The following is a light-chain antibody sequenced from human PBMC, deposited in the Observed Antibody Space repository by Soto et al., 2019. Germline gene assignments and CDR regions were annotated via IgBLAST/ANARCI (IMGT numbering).Light chain of an antibody. CDR3: QAWDSSAYV. V-gene: IGLV3-1*01. CDR1: KLGDKY. J-gene: IGLJ1*01. Sequence: SYELTQPPSVPVSPGQTASITGSGDKLGDKYACWYQQKPGQSPVLVIYQDSKRPSGIPERFSGSNSGNTATLTISGTQAMDEADYYCQAWDSSAYVFGTGTKVTVL. CDR2: QDS.